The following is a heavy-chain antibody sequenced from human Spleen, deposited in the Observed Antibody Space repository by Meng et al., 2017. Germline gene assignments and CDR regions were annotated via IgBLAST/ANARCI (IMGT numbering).Heavy chain of an antibody. D-gene: IGHD3-10*01. J-gene: IGHJ4*02. CDR1: GFTVSHNY. CDR2: ISSSSTYI. CDR3: AMFYYGSGSFYYYGY. Sequence: GGSLRLSCAASGFTVSHNYMSWVRQAPGKGLEWVSSISSSSTYIYSADSVKGRFTISRDNAKNSLYLQMNSLRAEDTAVYYCAMFYYGSGSFYYYGYWGQGALVTVSS. V-gene: IGHV3-21*01.